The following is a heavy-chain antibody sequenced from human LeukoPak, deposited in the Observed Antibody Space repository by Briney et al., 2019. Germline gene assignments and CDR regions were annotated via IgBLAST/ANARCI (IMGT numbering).Heavy chain of an antibody. J-gene: IGHJ4*02. CDR2: TYYRSQQWHS. Sequence: SQTLSLTCDISGDSVSSNGASWNWIRQSPSRGLEWLGRTYYRSQQWHSDYAPSVKGRITLNPDTSKNQFSLQLNSVTPEDTAVYYCGRETDFGVVTNWGQGTLVTVSS. D-gene: IGHD3-3*01. CDR3: GRETDFGVVTN. CDR1: GDSVSSNGAS. V-gene: IGHV6-1*01.